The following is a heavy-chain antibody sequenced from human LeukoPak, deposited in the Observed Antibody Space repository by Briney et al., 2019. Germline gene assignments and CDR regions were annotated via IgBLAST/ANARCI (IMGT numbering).Heavy chain of an antibody. V-gene: IGHV1-2*02. CDR2: INPNSGGT. Sequence: ASVKVSCKASGYTFTGYYMHWVRQAPGQGLEWMGWINPNSGGTNYAQKFQGRVTMTRDTSISTAYMELSRLRSDDTAVYYCARSSIWAAAGLYYYYYMDVWGKGTTVTISS. D-gene: IGHD6-13*01. J-gene: IGHJ6*03. CDR3: ARSSIWAAAGLYYYYYMDV. CDR1: GYTFTGYY.